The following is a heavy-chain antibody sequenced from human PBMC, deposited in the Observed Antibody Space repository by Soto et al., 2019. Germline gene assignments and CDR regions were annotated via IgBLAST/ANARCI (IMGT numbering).Heavy chain of an antibody. J-gene: IGHJ6*02. CDR2: MNPNSGNT. D-gene: IGHD3-3*01. CDR1: GYTFTSYD. CDR3: ARARSIRFLEWLPSYGMDV. V-gene: IGHV1-8*01. Sequence: GASVKVSCKASGYTFTSYDINWVRQATGQGLEWMGWMNPNSGNTGYAQKFQGRVTMTRNTSISTAYMELSSLRSEDTAVYYCARARSIRFLEWLPSYGMDVWGQGTTVTVSS.